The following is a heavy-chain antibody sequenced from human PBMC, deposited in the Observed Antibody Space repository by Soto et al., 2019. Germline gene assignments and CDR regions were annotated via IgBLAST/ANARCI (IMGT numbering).Heavy chain of an antibody. D-gene: IGHD5-18*01. Sequence: PSETLSLTCAVYGGSFSGYYWSWIRQPPGKGLEWFGEINHSGSTNYNPSLQSRVTISVDTSTNQFSLKLSSVTAADTAVHYCARDGGDSYGYGRWFDPCGQGTLVTVSS. CDR1: GGSFSGYY. CDR3: ARDGGDSYGYGRWFDP. V-gene: IGHV4-34*01. CDR2: INHSGST. J-gene: IGHJ5*02.